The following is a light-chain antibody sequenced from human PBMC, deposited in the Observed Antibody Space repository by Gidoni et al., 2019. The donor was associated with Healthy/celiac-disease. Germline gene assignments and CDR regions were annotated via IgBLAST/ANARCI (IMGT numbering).Light chain of an antibody. J-gene: IGKJ4*01. V-gene: IGKV4-1*01. CDR2: WAS. CDR1: QSVLYSSTNRNY. Sequence: IVMTQSPDSLAVSMGERATIIFKSSQSVLYSSTNRNYLAWYQQKPGHPPKLLIYWASTRESGVPERFSGSGSGTDFTLTISSLQAEDVAVYYCQQYYSNPLTFGGGTKVEIK. CDR3: QQYYSNPLT.